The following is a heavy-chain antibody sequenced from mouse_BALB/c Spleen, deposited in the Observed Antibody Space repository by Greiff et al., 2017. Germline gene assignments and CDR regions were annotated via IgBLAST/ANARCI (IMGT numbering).Heavy chain of an antibody. D-gene: IGHD1-1*01. Sequence: VQLQQSGAELVKPGASVKLSCTASGFNIKDTYMHWVKQRPEQGMEWIGRIDPANGSTKYDPKFQGKATITADTSSNTAYLQLSSLTSEDTAVYYCARPYGSSFYYAMDYWGQGTSVTVSS. CDR2: IDPANGST. CDR1: GFNIKDTY. CDR3: ARPYGSSFYYAMDY. V-gene: IGHV14-3*02. J-gene: IGHJ4*01.